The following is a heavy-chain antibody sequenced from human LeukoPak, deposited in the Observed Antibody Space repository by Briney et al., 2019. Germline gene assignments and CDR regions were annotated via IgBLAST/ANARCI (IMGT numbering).Heavy chain of an antibody. J-gene: IGHJ3*01. V-gene: IGHV1-2*02. CDR1: GYTFTGYY. CDR2: INPNRGAT. Sequence: ASVTVSCTATGYTFTGYYVHWVRQAPGQGLEGMEWINPNRGATHYVQKFQGRVTMTRDTSISTAFMDLTSLRSDDTAMYYCVRVIEGEDHAFDVWGQGTMLTVSS. D-gene: IGHD2-15*01. CDR3: VRVIEGEDHAFDV.